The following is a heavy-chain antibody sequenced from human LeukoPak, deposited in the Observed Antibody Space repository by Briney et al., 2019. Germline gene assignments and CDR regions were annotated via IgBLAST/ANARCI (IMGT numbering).Heavy chain of an antibody. CDR3: AKNVDTAMVTFDY. V-gene: IGHV3-23*01. CDR1: GFTFSSYA. D-gene: IGHD5-18*01. J-gene: IGHJ4*02. Sequence: GGSLRLSCAASGFTFSSYAMSWVRQAPGKGLEWVSGISGSGGSTYYADSVKGRFTISRENSKNTLYLQMNSLRAEDAAVYYCAKNVDTAMVTFDYWGQGTLVTVSS. CDR2: ISGSGGST.